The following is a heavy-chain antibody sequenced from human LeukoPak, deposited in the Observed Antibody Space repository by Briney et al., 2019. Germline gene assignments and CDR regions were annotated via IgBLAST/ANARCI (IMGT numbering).Heavy chain of an antibody. CDR1: GGTFSSYA. Sequence: SVKVSCKASGGTFSSYAISWVRQAPGQGLEWMGGIIPIFGTANYAQKFQGRVTITADNSTSTAYMELSSLRSEDTAVYYCASGIMFGTTGTTHPKKYYYYGMDVWGKGTTVTVSS. V-gene: IGHV1-69*06. J-gene: IGHJ6*04. CDR3: ASGIMFGTTGTTHPKKYYYYGMDV. D-gene: IGHD1-1*01. CDR2: IIPIFGTA.